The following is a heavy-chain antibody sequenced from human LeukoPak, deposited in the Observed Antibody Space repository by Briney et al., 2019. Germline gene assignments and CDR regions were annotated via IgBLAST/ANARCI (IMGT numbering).Heavy chain of an antibody. CDR1: GGSFSGYY. Sequence: SETLSLTCAVYGGSFSGYYWSWIRQPPGKGLEWIGEINHSGTTNYNPSLKSRVTISVDTSKNQFSLKLSSVTAADTAVYYCARGKTSFARRDYFDYWGQGTLVTVSS. CDR2: INHSGTT. V-gene: IGHV4-34*01. J-gene: IGHJ4*02. CDR3: ARGKTSFARRDYFDY. D-gene: IGHD6-6*01.